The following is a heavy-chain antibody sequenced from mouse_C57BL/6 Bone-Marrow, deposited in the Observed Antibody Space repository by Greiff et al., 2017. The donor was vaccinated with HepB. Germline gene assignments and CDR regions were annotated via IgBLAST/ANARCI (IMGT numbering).Heavy chain of an antibody. CDR1: GYTFTSYW. CDR2: IYPGNSDT. D-gene: IGHD1-1*01. J-gene: IGHJ4*01. V-gene: IGHV1-5*01. Sequence: EVQLQQSGTVLARPGASVKMSCKTSGYTFTSYWMHWVKQRPGPGLEWIGAIYPGNSDTSYNQKFKGKAKLTAVTSASTAYMELSSLTNEDSAVYYYTRGGSYGSRYYYAMDYWGQGTSVTVSS. CDR3: TRGGSYGSRYYYAMDY.